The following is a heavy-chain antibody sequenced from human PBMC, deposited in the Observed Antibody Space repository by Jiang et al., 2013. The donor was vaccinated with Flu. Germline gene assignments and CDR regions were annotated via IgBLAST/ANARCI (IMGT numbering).Heavy chain of an antibody. CDR3: ARPLPKSGSTSFDY. D-gene: IGHD1-26*01. J-gene: IGHJ4*02. Sequence: SGAEVKKPGASVKVSCKASGYTFTDQAIHWVRQAPGQRLEWMGWVNTGNGNTRSFQKFQGRVTMTRDTAATTAYLELRSLTSEDTAIYYCARPLPKSGSTSFDYWGQGTLVTVSS. CDR1: GYTFTDQA. V-gene: IGHV1-3*04. CDR2: VNTGNGNT.